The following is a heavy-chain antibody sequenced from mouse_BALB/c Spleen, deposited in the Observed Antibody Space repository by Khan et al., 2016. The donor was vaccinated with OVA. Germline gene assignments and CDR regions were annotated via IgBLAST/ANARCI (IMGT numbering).Heavy chain of an antibody. CDR1: GYTFTSYW. Sequence: QVQLQQPGAELVKAGASVKMSCKASGYTFTSYWMHWVKQRLGQGLEWFAVINTTNGRAYYNEKFKGKATLTVDKSSSTAYMLLSSLTTEDSAVYYCARSKKIVATYFDYWGQGTPVTVSS. D-gene: IGHD1-1*01. CDR3: ARSKKIVATYFDY. J-gene: IGHJ2*01. CDR2: INTTNGRA. V-gene: IGHV1S81*02.